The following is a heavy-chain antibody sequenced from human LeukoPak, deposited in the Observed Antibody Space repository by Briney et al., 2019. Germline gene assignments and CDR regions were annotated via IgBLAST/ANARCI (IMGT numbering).Heavy chain of an antibody. J-gene: IGHJ4*02. CDR2: IFGSGGSP. Sequence: PGGSLRLSCAASGFTFNSYAMYWVRQAPGRGLEWISGIFGSGGSPHYADSVKGRFTISRDNSQNTVDLQLDSLRVEDTSLYYCGKTTVGYSSGRYPGWPVDYWGQGALVTVSS. CDR3: GKTTVGYSSGRYPGWPVDY. V-gene: IGHV3-23*01. CDR1: GFTFNSYA. D-gene: IGHD2-15*01.